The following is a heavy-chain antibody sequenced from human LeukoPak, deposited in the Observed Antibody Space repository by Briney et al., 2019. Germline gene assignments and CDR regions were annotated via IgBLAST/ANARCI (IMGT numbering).Heavy chain of an antibody. Sequence: SETLSLTCTVFRDSMKSYYWSWLRQPPGKGLEWIGYIYYTGSTDYNPSLKSRVTISVDTSRNQFSLKLTSVTAADTAVYYCARENGYNEGKFDYWGQGTLVTVSS. D-gene: IGHD5-24*01. CDR3: ARENGYNEGKFDY. CDR1: RDSMKSYY. CDR2: IYYTGST. V-gene: IGHV4-59*01. J-gene: IGHJ4*02.